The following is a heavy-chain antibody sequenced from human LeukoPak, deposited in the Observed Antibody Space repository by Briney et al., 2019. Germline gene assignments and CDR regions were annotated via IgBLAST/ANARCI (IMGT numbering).Heavy chain of an antibody. CDR3: AKDDLRYSSSWSGAFDI. D-gene: IGHD6-13*01. CDR2: IRYDGSNK. V-gene: IGHV3-30*02. Sequence: PGGSLRLSRAASGFTFSSYGMHWVRQAPGKGLEWVAFIRYDGSNKYYADSVKGRFTISRDNSKNTLYLQMNSLRAEDTAVYYCAKDDLRYSSSWSGAFDIWGQGTMVTVSS. CDR1: GFTFSSYG. J-gene: IGHJ3*02.